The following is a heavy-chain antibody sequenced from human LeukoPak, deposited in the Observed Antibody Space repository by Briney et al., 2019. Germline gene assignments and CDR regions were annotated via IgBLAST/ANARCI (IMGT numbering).Heavy chain of an antibody. J-gene: IGHJ4*02. Sequence: SETLSLTCTVSSGSINIYYRTWIRQPAGKGLEWIGRIYPNGNTKYNPSLKSRVTMSIDTSKKQLSLRLSSVTAADTASYYCAVRGDNTTDYWGQGTLVTVSS. CDR3: AVRGDNTTDY. V-gene: IGHV4-4*07. D-gene: IGHD2-21*02. CDR1: SGSINIYY. CDR2: IYPNGNT.